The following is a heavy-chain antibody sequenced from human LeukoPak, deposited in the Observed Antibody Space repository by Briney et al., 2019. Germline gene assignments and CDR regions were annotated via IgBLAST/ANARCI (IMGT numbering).Heavy chain of an antibody. D-gene: IGHD3-10*01. Sequence: PGGSLRLSCAASGFTFDDYGMSWVRQAPGKGLEWVSGINWNGGSTGYADSVKGRFTISRDNSKNTLYVQMNSLRAEDTAVYYCAKGHYYGSGSLDYWGQGTLVTVSS. CDR2: INWNGGST. V-gene: IGHV3-20*04. J-gene: IGHJ4*02. CDR1: GFTFDDYG. CDR3: AKGHYYGSGSLDY.